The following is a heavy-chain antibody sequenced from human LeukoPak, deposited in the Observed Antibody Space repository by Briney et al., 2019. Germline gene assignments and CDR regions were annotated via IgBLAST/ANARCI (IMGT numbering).Heavy chain of an antibody. V-gene: IGHV3-23*01. J-gene: IGHJ2*01. CDR2: ISGSGGST. Sequence: GGSLRLSCAASGFTFSSYAMSWVRQAPGKGLEWVSAISGSGGSTYYADSVKGRFTISRDNSKNTLYLQMNSLRAEDTAVYYCANSGDYVSWYFDLWGRGTLVTVSS. D-gene: IGHD4-17*01. CDR3: ANSGDYVSWYFDL. CDR1: GFTFSSYA.